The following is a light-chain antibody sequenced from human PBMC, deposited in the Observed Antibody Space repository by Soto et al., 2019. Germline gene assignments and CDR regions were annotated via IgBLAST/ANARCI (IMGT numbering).Light chain of an antibody. CDR2: DAS. CDR1: QSVSTY. V-gene: IGKV3-11*01. Sequence: IVLTQSPATLSLSPGERATLSCRASQSVSTYLAWYQQKPGQAPRLLIYDASNKATGIPARFSGSGSETDFTLTISSLEPEDFAVYYCQQRSNWWTFGQGTKVEIK. J-gene: IGKJ1*01. CDR3: QQRSNWWT.